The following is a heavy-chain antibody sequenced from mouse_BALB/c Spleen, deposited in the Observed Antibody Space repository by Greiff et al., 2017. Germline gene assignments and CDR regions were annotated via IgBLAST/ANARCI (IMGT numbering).Heavy chain of an antibody. J-gene: IGHJ1*01. D-gene: IGHD1-1*01. V-gene: IGHV5-17*02. CDR1: GFTFSSFG. CDR3: AREDYYGSRTYWYFDV. CDR2: ISSGSSTI. Sequence: EVKVVESGGGLVQPGGSRKLSCAASGFTFSSFGMHWVRQAPEKGLEWVAYISSGSSTIYYADTVKGRFTISRDNPKNTLFLQMTSLRSEDTAMYYCAREDYYGSRTYWYFDVWGAGTTVTVSS.